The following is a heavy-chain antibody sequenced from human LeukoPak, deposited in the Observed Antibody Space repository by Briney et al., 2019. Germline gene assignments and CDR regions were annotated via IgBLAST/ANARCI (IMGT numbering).Heavy chain of an antibody. CDR2: IYHSGST. V-gene: IGHV4-4*02. Sequence: SGTLSLTCAVSGGSISSSNWWSWVRQPPGKGLEWIGEIYHSGSTNYNPSLKSRVTISVDKSKNQFSLKLSSVTAADTAVYYCARAPYDSSGYYYYPWGQGTLVTVSS. D-gene: IGHD3-22*01. CDR1: GGSISSSNW. J-gene: IGHJ5*02. CDR3: ARAPYDSSGYYYYP.